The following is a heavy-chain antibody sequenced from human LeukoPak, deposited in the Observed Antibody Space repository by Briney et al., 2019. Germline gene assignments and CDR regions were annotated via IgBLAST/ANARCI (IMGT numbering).Heavy chain of an antibody. J-gene: IGHJ5*02. CDR2: MNPNSGNT. V-gene: IGHV1-8*02. CDR1: GYTFTGYY. CDR3: ARGLSHNWFDP. Sequence: ASVKVSCKASGYTFTGYYMHWVRQAPGQGLEWMGWMNPNSGNTGYAQKFQGRVTMTRNTSISTAYMELSSLRSEDTAVYYCARGLSHNWFDPWGQGTLVTVSS.